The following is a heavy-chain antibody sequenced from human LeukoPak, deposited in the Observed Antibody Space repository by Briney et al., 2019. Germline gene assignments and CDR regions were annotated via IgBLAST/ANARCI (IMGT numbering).Heavy chain of an antibody. CDR3: AKDRGTLRYGSGSYFNWFDP. CDR2: IYYSGST. CDR1: GGSISSYY. J-gene: IGHJ5*02. Sequence: SETLSLTCTVSGGSISSYYWNWIRQPPGKGLEWIGYIYYSGSTNYNPSLKSRVTISVDTSKNQFSLKLSSVTAADTAVYYCAKDRGTLRYGSGSYFNWFDPWGQGTLVTVFS. V-gene: IGHV4-59*01. D-gene: IGHD3-10*01.